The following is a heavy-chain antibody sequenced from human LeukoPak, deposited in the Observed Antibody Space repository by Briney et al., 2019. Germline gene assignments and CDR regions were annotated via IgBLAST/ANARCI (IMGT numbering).Heavy chain of an antibody. V-gene: IGHV3-7*01. CDR2: TNPDGSIK. CDR1: GFIFGGYW. D-gene: IGHD3-3*01. Sequence: GGSLRLSRAASGFIFGGYWMSWVRQAPGRGLEWVANTNPDGSIKYYVDSVNGRFTISRDNAKNSLYLQMNSLRAEDTAVYYCVSGFLQWLYWGQGTLVTVSS. J-gene: IGHJ4*02. CDR3: VSGFLQWLY.